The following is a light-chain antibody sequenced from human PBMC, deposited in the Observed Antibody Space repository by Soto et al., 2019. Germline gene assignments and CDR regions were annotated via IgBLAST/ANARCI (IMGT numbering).Light chain of an antibody. Sequence: DIRMTQSPSSLSASVGDGVTITCRASQFIGNYLNWYQHRPGKVPKLLIYAASTLQSGVPSRFSGSGSGTDFTLTISCLQSEDFATYYCQQYYSYPFTFGPGTKVDIK. CDR3: QQYYSYPFT. J-gene: IGKJ3*01. CDR2: AAS. V-gene: IGKV1-39*01. CDR1: QFIGNY.